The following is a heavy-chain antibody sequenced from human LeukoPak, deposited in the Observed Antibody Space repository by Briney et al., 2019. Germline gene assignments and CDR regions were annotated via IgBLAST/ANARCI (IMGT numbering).Heavy chain of an antibody. CDR1: GFTFTSYA. V-gene: IGHV3-21*04. D-gene: IGHD3-10*01. CDR3: ARDLDYYNSGSSFGY. Sequence: GGSLRLSCEASGFTFTSYAMNWVRQAPGKGLEWVSAISSSSGMIYYADSVKGRFTISRDNAKNSLYLQMNSLRAEDTAVYYCARDLDYYNSGSSFGYWGQGTLVTVSS. J-gene: IGHJ4*02. CDR2: ISSSSGMI.